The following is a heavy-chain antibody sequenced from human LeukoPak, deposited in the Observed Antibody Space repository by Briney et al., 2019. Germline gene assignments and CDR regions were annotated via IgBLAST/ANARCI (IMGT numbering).Heavy chain of an antibody. CDR1: GYTFTSYD. J-gene: IGHJ5*02. D-gene: IGHD3-16*02. V-gene: IGHV1-8*01. CDR3: ARGENGDYVWGSYRPSENWFDP. CDR2: MNPNSGNT. Sequence: SXXVSXKGSGYTFTSYDIXWVRQATGXGXXWMGWMNPNSGNTGYAQKFQGRVTMTRNTSISTAYMELSSLRSEDTAVYYCARGENGDYVWGSYRPSENWFDPWGQGTLVTVSS.